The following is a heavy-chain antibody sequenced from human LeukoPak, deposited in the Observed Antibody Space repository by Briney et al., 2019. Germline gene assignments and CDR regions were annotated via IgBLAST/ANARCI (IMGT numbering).Heavy chain of an antibody. J-gene: IGHJ3*02. CDR3: ARKSGYSYGDAFDI. CDR2: IYYSGST. CDR1: GGSISRSPYY. Sequence: SETLSLTCTVSGGSISRSPYYWGWIRQPPGKGLEWIGSIYYSGSTYYNPSLKSRVTISVDTSKNQFSLKLSSVTAADTAVYYCARKSGYSYGDAFDIWGQGTMVTVSS. V-gene: IGHV4-39*01. D-gene: IGHD5-18*01.